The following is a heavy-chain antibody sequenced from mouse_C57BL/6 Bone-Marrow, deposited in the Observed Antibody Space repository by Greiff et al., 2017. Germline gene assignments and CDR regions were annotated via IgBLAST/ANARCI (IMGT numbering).Heavy chain of an antibody. Sequence: EVMLVESGGGLVQPKGSLKLSCAASGFSFNTYAMNWVRQAPGKGLEWVARIRSKSNNYATYYADSVKDRFHISRDDSESMLYLQMNNLKTEDTAMYYCVRHWLGAMDYWGQGTSATVSS. CDR1: GFSFNTYA. CDR2: IRSKSNNYAT. J-gene: IGHJ4*01. CDR3: VRHWLGAMDY. V-gene: IGHV10-1*01.